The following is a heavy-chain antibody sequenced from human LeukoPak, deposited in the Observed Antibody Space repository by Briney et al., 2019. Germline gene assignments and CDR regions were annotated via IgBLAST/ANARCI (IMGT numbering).Heavy chain of an antibody. CDR1: GFTFSDYS. D-gene: IGHD3-22*01. Sequence: GGSLRLSCAASGFTFSDYSMNWVRQAPGKGLEWVSFISSSSSVIHYADSVKGRFTISRDNAKNSLYLQMNSLRAEDTAVYYCARDGVMIVVIPLVSWGQGTLVTVSS. CDR3: ARDGVMIVVIPLVS. CDR2: ISSSSSVI. V-gene: IGHV3-48*04. J-gene: IGHJ5*02.